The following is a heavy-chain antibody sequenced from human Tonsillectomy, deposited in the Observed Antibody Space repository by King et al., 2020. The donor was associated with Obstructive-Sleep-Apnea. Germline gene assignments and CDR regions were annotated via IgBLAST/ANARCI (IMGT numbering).Heavy chain of an antibody. V-gene: IGHV3-49*03. J-gene: IGHJ6*02. CDR2: IRSKAYGGTT. CDR1: GFTVGEYA. CDR3: TRALTTWGMDV. D-gene: IGHD4-11*01. Sequence: QLVESGGGLEQPGRSLRLSCTASGFTVGEYAMTWFRQAQGKGLEWVGFIRSKAYGGTTEYAASVKGRFTISRDDFESIAYLQMNSLKTEDTVVYYCTRALTTWGMDVWGQGTTVTVSS.